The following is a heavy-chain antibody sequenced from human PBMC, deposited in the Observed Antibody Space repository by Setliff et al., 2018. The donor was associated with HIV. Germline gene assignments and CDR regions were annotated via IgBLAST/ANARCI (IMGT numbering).Heavy chain of an antibody. V-gene: IGHV4-59*08. CDR2: IYYSGST. J-gene: IGHJ6*03. CDR3: ARSVDFGGSYGYYYYYYMDV. Sequence: SETLSLTCTVSDGSFSSDYWTWIRQTPGKGLEWIGYIYYSGSTKYNPSLTSRVTISVDTSKNHFSLKLTSVTAADTGVYFCARSVDFGGSYGYYYYYYMDVWGKGTTVTVSS. CDR1: DGSFSSDY. D-gene: IGHD5-18*01.